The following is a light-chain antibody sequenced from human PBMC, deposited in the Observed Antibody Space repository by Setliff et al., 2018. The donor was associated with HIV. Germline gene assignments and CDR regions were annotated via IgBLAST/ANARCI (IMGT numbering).Light chain of an antibody. Sequence: QSALTQPASVSGSPGQSITISCTGTSSDVGDYDFVSWFQQHPGKAPKLMIYEVSNRPSGVSNRSSGSKSCNTASLTISVLQAEDEADYYCNSYTGSSTGYVFGTGTKVTVL. V-gene: IGLV2-14*01. CDR1: SSDVGDYDF. J-gene: IGLJ1*01. CDR2: EVS. CDR3: NSYTGSSTGYV.